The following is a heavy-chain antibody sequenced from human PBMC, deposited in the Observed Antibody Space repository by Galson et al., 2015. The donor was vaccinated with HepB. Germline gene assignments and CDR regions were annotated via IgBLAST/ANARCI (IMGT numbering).Heavy chain of an antibody. V-gene: IGHV5-10-1*01. J-gene: IGHJ6*02. CDR3: ARHQYSSGWIPLWGSGSYGTDV. CDR1: GYSFTSYW. Sequence: QSGAEVKKPGESLRISCKGSGYSFTSYWISWVRQMPGKGLEWMGRIDPSDSYTNYSPSFQGHVTISADKSISTAYLQWSSLKASDTAMYYCARHQYSSGWIPLWGSGSYGTDVWGQGTTVTVSS. CDR2: IDPSDSYT. D-gene: IGHD6-19*01.